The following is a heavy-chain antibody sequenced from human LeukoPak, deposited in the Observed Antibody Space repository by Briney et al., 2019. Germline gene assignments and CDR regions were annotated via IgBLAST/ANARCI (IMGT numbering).Heavy chain of an antibody. V-gene: IGHV3-53*01. CDR3: AREVRGVIRPTYYFDY. J-gene: IGHJ4*02. CDR1: GFIVSSNY. D-gene: IGHD3-10*01. CDR2: IYSGGST. Sequence: GGSLRLSCAASGFIVSSNYMSWVRQAPGKGLEWVSVIYSGGSTYYADSVKGRFTISRDNSKNTLYLQMNSLRAEDTAVYYCAREVRGVIRPTYYFDYWGQGTLVTVSS.